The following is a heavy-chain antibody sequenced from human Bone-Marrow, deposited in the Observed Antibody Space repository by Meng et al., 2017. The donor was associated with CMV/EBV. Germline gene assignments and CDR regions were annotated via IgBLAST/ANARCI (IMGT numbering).Heavy chain of an antibody. Sequence: GESLKISCAASGFTFSSYAMSWVRQAPGKGLEWVSAISGSGGSTYYADSVKGRFTISRDNSKNTLYLQMNSLRAEDTAVYYCARDIVIGGAYYYYYGMDVWGQGTTVTVSS. V-gene: IGHV3-23*01. J-gene: IGHJ6*02. CDR1: GFTFSSYA. CDR2: ISGSGGST. D-gene: IGHD2-15*01. CDR3: ARDIVIGGAYYYYYGMDV.